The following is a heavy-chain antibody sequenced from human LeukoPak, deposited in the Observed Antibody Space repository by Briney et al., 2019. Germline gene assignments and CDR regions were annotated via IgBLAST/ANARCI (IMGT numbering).Heavy chain of an antibody. CDR1: GFTFSSYG. CDR2: IRYDGSNK. CDR3: AKDLYDCDILTGYYWGFDY. Sequence: GGSLRLSCAAPGFTFSSYGMHWVRQAPGKGLEWVAFIRYDGSNKYYADSVKGRFTISRDNSKNTLYLQMNSLRAEDTAVYYCAKDLYDCDILTGYYWGFDYWGQGTLVTVSS. D-gene: IGHD3-9*01. V-gene: IGHV3-30*02. J-gene: IGHJ4*02.